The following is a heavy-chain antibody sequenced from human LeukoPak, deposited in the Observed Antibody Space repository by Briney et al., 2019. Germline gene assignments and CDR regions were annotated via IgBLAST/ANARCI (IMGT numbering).Heavy chain of an antibody. CDR1: GFTFSSYS. Sequence: GGSLRLSCAASGFTFSSYSMNWVRQAPGKGLEWVSSISSSSSYIYYADSVKGRFTISRDNAKNSLYLQMNSLRAEDTAVYYCARDEAYYDILTGPLGMDVWGQGTTVTVSS. CDR2: ISSSSSYI. J-gene: IGHJ6*02. CDR3: ARDEAYYDILTGPLGMDV. V-gene: IGHV3-21*01. D-gene: IGHD3-9*01.